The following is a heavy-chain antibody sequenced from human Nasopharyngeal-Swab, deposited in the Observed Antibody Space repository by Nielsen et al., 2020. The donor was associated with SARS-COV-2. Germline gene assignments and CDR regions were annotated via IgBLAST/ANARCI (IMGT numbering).Heavy chain of an antibody. CDR3: ARALRYFDWSGSWRFDP. Sequence: WIRQPPGKGLEWIGYIYYSGSTNYNPSLKSRVTISVDTSKNQFSLKLSSVTAADTAVYYCARALRYFDWSGSWRFDPWGQGTLVTVSS. D-gene: IGHD3-9*01. V-gene: IGHV4-59*01. CDR2: IYYSGST. J-gene: IGHJ5*02.